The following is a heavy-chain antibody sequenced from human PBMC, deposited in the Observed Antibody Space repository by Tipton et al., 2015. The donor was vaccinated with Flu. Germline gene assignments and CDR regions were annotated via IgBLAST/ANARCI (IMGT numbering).Heavy chain of an antibody. CDR2: ISYDGSNK. CDR1: GFTFSSYA. CDR3: ASPEEQWLPTVDV. D-gene: IGHD6-19*01. V-gene: IGHV3-30*04. Sequence: SLRLSCAASGFTFSSYAMHWVRQAPGKGLEWVAVISYDGSNKYYADSVKGRFTISRDNSKNTLYLQMNSLRAEDTAVYYCASPEEQWLPTVDVWGQGP. J-gene: IGHJ6*02.